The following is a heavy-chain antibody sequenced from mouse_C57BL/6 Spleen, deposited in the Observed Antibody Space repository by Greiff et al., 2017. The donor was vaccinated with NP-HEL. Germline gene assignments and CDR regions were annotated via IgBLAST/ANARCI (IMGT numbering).Heavy chain of an antibody. V-gene: IGHV1-69*01. CDR1: GYTFTSYW. J-gene: IGHJ2*01. Sequence: VQLQQPGAELVMPGASVKLSCKASGYTFTSYWMHWVKQRPGQGLGWIGEIDPSDSYTNYNQKFKGKSTLTVDKSSSTAYMQLSSLTSEDSAVYYCARGGGYFDYWGQGTTLTVSS. CDR3: ARGGGYFDY. CDR2: IDPSDSYT.